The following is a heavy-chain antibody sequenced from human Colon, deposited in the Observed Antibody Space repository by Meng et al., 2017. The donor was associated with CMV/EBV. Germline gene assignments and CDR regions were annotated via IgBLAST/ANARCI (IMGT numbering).Heavy chain of an antibody. CDR3: ARDGYGHSWSSEVYSDS. CDR1: GYNFVNYG. D-gene: IGHD2-2*03. CDR2: ISPYHAKT. V-gene: IGHV1-18*01. J-gene: IGHJ4*02. Sequence: ASVKVSCKASGYNFVNYGITWVRQAPGQGLEWMGWISPYHAKTNYAQRVQDRITMTTDTSTNTAYMELKSLRSDDTAVYYCARDGYGHSWSSEVYSDSWGQGTLVTVSS.